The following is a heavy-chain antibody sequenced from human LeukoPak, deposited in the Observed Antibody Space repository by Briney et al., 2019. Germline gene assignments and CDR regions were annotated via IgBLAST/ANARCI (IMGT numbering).Heavy chain of an antibody. V-gene: IGHV1-69*01. CDR1: GGTFSSYA. Sequence: PVKVSCKASGGTFSSYAISWVRQAPGQGLEWMGGIIPIFGTANYAQKFQGRVTITADESTSTAYMELSSLRSEDTAVYYCARAPYSSGLSPDYWGQGTLVTVSS. J-gene: IGHJ4*02. CDR3: ARAPYSSGLSPDY. CDR2: IIPIFGTA. D-gene: IGHD6-19*01.